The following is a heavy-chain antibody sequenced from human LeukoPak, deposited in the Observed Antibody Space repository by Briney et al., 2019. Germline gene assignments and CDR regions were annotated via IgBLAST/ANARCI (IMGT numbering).Heavy chain of an antibody. V-gene: IGHV4-59*01. CDR1: GDSISSYY. CDR3: ARGLGPDFDY. J-gene: IGHJ4*02. Sequence: SETLSLTCTVSGDSISSYYWSWIRQPPGKGLEWIGYIYYSGSTNYNPSLKSRVTISVDTSKNQFSLKLSSVTAADTAVYYCARGLGPDFDYWGQGTLVTVPS. CDR2: IYYSGST.